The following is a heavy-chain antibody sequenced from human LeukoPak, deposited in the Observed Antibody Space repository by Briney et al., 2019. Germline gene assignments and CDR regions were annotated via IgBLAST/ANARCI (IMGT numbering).Heavy chain of an antibody. V-gene: IGHV4-34*01. D-gene: IGHD3-22*01. Sequence: PSETLSLTCAVYGGSFSGYYWSWIRQPPGKGLEWIGEINHSGSTNYNPSLKSRVTISVDTSKNQFSLKLSSVTAADTAVYYCAGVATNSSGYYYWGQGTLVTVSS. J-gene: IGHJ4*02. CDR3: AGVATNSSGYYY. CDR1: GGSFSGYY. CDR2: INHSGST.